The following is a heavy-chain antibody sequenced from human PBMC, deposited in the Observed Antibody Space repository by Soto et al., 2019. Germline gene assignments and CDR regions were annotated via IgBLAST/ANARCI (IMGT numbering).Heavy chain of an antibody. CDR2: ISAYNGNT. V-gene: IGHV1-18*01. J-gene: IGHJ4*02. Sequence: QVQLVQSGAEVKKPGASVKVSCKASGYTFSSYFMSWVRQAPGQGLEWMGWISAYNGNTNYAQNLQGRVTMTTETSTRTAYMELRSLRSDDTAVYYYARALPPVDYWGQGTLVTVSS. CDR3: ARALPPVDY. CDR1: GYTFSSYF.